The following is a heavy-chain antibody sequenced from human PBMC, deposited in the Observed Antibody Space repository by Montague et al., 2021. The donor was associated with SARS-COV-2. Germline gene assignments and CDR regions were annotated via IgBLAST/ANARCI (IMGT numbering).Heavy chain of an antibody. D-gene: IGHD2-15*01. V-gene: IGHV3-23*01. CDR2: ISLSGGST. CDR3: AKGGVVVVAATDLDY. Sequence: SLRLSCAASGFTFSTFAMSWVRQAPGKGLEWVSAISLSGGSTYYADSVKGRFTISRDNSKNTLFLQMNSRRAEDTAVYYCAKGGVVVVAATDLDYWGQGTLVTVSS. CDR1: GFTFSTFA. J-gene: IGHJ4*02.